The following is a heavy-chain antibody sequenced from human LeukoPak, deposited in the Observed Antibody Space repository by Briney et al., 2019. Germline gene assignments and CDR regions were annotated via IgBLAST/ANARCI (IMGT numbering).Heavy chain of an antibody. V-gene: IGHV1-8*01. CDR1: GYIFTSYD. J-gene: IGHJ4*02. CDR2: MNPNSGNT. Sequence: ASVKVSCKASGYIFTSYDINWVRQATGQGLEWMGWMNPNSGNTGYAQKFQGRVTMTRNTSISTAYMELSSLRSEDTAVYYCARVYGRLHYYDSSGYRALHYWGQGTLVTVSS. CDR3: ARVYGRLHYYDSSGYRALHY. D-gene: IGHD3-22*01.